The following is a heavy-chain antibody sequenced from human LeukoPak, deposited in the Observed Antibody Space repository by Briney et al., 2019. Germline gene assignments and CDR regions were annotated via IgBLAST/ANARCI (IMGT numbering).Heavy chain of an antibody. J-gene: IGHJ6*03. CDR2: ISGSGGST. CDR3: AKDPYRGKYYYYYMDV. Sequence: GGSLRLSCAASGFTFSSYGMSWVRQAPGKGLEWVSAISGSGGSTYYADSVKGRFTISRDNSKNTLYLQMNSLRAEDTAVYYCAKDPYRGKYYYYYMDVWGKGTTVTISS. D-gene: IGHD3-10*01. V-gene: IGHV3-23*01. CDR1: GFTFSSYG.